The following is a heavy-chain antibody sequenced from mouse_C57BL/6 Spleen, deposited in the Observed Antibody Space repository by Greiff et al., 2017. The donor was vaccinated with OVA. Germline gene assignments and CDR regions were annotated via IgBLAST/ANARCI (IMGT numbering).Heavy chain of an antibody. CDR1: GYSITSGYD. V-gene: IGHV3-1*01. CDR2: ISYSGST. D-gene: IGHD4-1*01. J-gene: IGHJ4*01. CDR3: ARSPWAYYAMDY. Sequence: EVQLQQSGPGMVKPSQSLSLTCTVPGYSITSGYDWHWIRHFPGNKLEWMGYISYSGSTNYNPSLKSRISITHDTSKNHFFLKLNSVTTEDTATYYCARSPWAYYAMDYWGQGTSVTVSS.